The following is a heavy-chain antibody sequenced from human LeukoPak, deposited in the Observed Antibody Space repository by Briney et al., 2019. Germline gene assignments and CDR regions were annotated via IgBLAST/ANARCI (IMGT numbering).Heavy chain of an antibody. CDR1: GFTFDDYA. CDR3: AKDIGGATGFLDY. J-gene: IGHJ4*02. D-gene: IGHD1-26*01. V-gene: IGHV3-43D*03. CDR2: ISWDGGST. Sequence: PGGSPRLSCAASGFTFDDYAMHWVRQAPGKGLEWVSLISWDGGSTYYADSVKGRFTISRDNSKDSLYLQMNSLRAEDTALYYCAKDIGGATGFLDYWGQGTLVTVSS.